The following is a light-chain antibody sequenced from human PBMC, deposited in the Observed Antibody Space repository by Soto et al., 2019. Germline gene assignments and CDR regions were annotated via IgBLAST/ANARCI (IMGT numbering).Light chain of an antibody. CDR3: SSYVASNTLA. CDR2: DVS. V-gene: IGLV2-8*01. J-gene: IGLJ2*01. CDR1: TSDVGGYNY. Sequence: QSALTQPPSASGYPGQSVAISCTGTTSDVGGYNYVSWYQQHPGKAPKLIIYDVSKRPSGVPDRFSGSKSGNTASLTVSGLQGEDEADYYCSSYVASNTLAFGGGTKVTVL.